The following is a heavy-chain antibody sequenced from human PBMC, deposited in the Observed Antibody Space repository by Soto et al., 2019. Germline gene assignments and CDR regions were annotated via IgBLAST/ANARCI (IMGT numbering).Heavy chain of an antibody. D-gene: IGHD3-22*01. CDR2: IYYAGST. V-gene: IGHV4-59*08. J-gene: IGHJ4*02. CDR1: GGSMISFY. CDR3: AKHGGSGYYYTDFDY. Sequence: SETLSLTCTVSGGSMISFYWSWIRQPPGRGLEWIGFIYYAGSTKYNPSLNSRVTIPVDTSKNSLYLQMNSLRAEDTAMYYCAKHGGSGYYYTDFDYWGQGTLVTVSS.